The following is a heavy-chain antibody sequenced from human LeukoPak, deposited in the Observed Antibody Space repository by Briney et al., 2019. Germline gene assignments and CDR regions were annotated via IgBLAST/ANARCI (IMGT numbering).Heavy chain of an antibody. CDR3: TRGNGQMGYYFDY. CDR2: IYSGGSGGRI. V-gene: IGHV3-53*01. D-gene: IGHD1-1*01. CDR1: GFSVGYNY. Sequence: GGSLRLSCAASGFSVGYNYVSWVRQAPGKGLEWVSVIYSGGSGGRIYYADSVKGRFTTSRDNSTNTLYLQMNSLKAEDTAVYYCTRGNGQMGYYFDYCGQGTLVTVSS. J-gene: IGHJ4*02.